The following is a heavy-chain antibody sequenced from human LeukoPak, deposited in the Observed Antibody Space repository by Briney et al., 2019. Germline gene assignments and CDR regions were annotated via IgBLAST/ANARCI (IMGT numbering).Heavy chain of an antibody. CDR3: AKGYYGSGTYGWFDP. CDR2: ISGSGGST. CDR1: GFTFSSYA. Sequence: GGSLRLSCAASGFTFSSYAMSWVRQAPGKGLEWVSAISGSGGSTYYADSVKGRFTIPRDNSKNTLYLQMNSLRAEDTAVYYCAKGYYGSGTYGWFDPWGQGTLVTVSS. V-gene: IGHV3-23*01. J-gene: IGHJ5*02. D-gene: IGHD3-10*01.